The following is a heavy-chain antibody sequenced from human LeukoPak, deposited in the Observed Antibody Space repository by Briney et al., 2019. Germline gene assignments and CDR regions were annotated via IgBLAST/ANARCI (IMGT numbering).Heavy chain of an antibody. CDR2: IYYSGST. CDR3: ARGTDPEDY. D-gene: IGHD1-1*01. J-gene: IGHJ4*02. CDR1: GGPISSYY. Sequence: SETLSLTCTVSGGPISSYYWSWIRQPPGKGLEWIGHIYYSGSTNYNPSLKSRVTISLDTSKNQFSLKLNSVTAADTAVYYCARGTDPEDYWGQGTLVTVSS. V-gene: IGHV4-59*01.